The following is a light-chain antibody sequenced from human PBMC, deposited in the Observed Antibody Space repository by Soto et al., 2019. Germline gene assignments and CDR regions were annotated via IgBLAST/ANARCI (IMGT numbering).Light chain of an antibody. Sequence: QSVLTQPPSVSAAPGQTVIISCSGSVSNIGDNFVSWYQHVPGTAPKLLIYDNKRRPSGIPDRFSGSKSGTSATLGITRPQTGDEATYYCAAWDSCLRVVLVGGGTKVTVL. J-gene: IGLJ2*01. CDR3: AAWDSCLRVVL. V-gene: IGLV1-51*01. CDR1: VSNIGDNF. CDR2: DNK.